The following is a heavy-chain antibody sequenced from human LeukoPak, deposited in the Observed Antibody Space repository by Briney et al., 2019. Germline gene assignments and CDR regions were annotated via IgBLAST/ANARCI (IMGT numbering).Heavy chain of an antibody. CDR2: ISSSGSTI. J-gene: IGHJ3*02. Sequence: GGSLRLSCAASGFTFSDYYMSWIRQAPGKGLEWVSYISSSGSTIYYADSVKGRFTISRDNAKNSLYLQMNSLRAEDTAVYYCARFRGIVGATYDAFDIWGQGTMVTVSS. CDR1: GFTFSDYY. D-gene: IGHD1-26*01. CDR3: ARFRGIVGATYDAFDI. V-gene: IGHV3-11*04.